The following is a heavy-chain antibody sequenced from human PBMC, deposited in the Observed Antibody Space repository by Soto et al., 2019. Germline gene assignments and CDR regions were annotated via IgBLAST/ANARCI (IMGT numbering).Heavy chain of an antibody. D-gene: IGHD6-19*01. Sequence: HPGGSLRLSCAASGFTFSSYGMHWVRQAPGKGLEWVAVISYDGSNKYYADSVKGRFTISRDNSKNTLYLQMNSLRAENIALFYCARRGIAVAGPHGMDVWGQGTTVTVSS. J-gene: IGHJ6*02. V-gene: IGHV3-30*03. CDR2: ISYDGSNK. CDR3: ARRGIAVAGPHGMDV. CDR1: GFTFSSYG.